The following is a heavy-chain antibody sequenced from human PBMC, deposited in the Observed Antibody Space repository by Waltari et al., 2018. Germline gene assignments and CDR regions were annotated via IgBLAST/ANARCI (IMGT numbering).Heavy chain of an antibody. CDR3: ARGVPDYSSLAY. Sequence: EVQLVESGGTLVQPGGSLRLSCAVSGFTFSDYWMHWVRQTPGQGLVWLSRSNIDGSDTVYAESVKCRFTISRDNAKNTVLLQMNSLRSDDTAVYYCARGVPDYSSLAYWCQGTLVTVSS. V-gene: IGHV3-74*01. CDR2: SNIDGSDT. J-gene: IGHJ4*02. D-gene: IGHD4-4*01. CDR1: GFTFSDYW.